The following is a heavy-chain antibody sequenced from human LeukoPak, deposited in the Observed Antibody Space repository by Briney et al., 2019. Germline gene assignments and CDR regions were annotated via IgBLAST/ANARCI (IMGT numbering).Heavy chain of an antibody. Sequence: SETLSLTXTVSGGSISSYYWSWIRQTPGKGLEWIGYIYYSGSTNYNPSLKSRVTISVDTSKNQFSLKLSSVTAADTAVYYCARVGGRYYDFWSGYYSFDYWGQGTLVTVSS. V-gene: IGHV4-59*01. CDR2: IYYSGST. CDR3: ARVGGRYYDFWSGYYSFDY. J-gene: IGHJ4*02. CDR1: GGSISSYY. D-gene: IGHD3-3*01.